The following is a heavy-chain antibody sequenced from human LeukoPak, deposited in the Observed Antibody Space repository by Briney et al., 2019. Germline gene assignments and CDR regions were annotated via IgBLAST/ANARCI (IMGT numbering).Heavy chain of an antibody. J-gene: IGHJ4*02. CDR1: GYTFTSYD. CDR3: ARGGRYSYAHGVDY. CDR2: MNPNSGNT. V-gene: IGHV1-8*01. D-gene: IGHD5-18*01. Sequence: ASVKVSCKASGYTFTSYDINWVRQATGQGLEWMGWMNPNSGNTGYAQKFQGRVTMTRDTSISTAYMELSRLRSDDTAVYYCARGGRYSYAHGVDYWGQGTLVTVSS.